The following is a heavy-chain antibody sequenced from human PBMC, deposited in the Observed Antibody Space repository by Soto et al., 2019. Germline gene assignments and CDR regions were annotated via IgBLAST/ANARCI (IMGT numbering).Heavy chain of an antibody. CDR1: GYTFTSYD. V-gene: IGHV1-8*01. D-gene: IGHD3-22*01. CDR3: ARGYYYDSSGYHDY. CDR2: MNPNSGNT. Sequence: QVQLVQSGAEVKKPGASVKVSCKASGYTFTSYDINWVRQATGQGLEWMGWMNPNSGNTGYAQKFQGRVTXXRXTXXSTAYMELSSLRSEDTAVYYCARGYYYDSSGYHDYWGQGTLVTVSS. J-gene: IGHJ4*02.